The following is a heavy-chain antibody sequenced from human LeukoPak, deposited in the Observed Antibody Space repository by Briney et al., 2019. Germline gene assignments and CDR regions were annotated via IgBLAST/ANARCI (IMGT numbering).Heavy chain of an antibody. CDR3: ARRYCSSTSCPNFDY. Sequence: SETLSLTCTVSGGSISSYYWSWIRQPPGKGLEWIGYIYYSGSTYYNPSLKSRVTISVDTSKNQFSLKLSSVTAADTAVYYCARRYCSSTSCPNFDYWGQGTLVTVSS. CDR2: IYYSGST. V-gene: IGHV4-59*08. CDR1: GGSISSYY. J-gene: IGHJ4*02. D-gene: IGHD2-2*01.